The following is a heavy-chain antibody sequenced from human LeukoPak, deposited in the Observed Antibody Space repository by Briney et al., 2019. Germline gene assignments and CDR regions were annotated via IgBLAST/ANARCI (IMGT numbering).Heavy chain of an antibody. CDR1: GYTFTGYY. V-gene: IGHV1-2*02. D-gene: IGHD6-13*01. CDR2: INPNSGGT. CDR3: ASANTDEIAAAGLIVY. J-gene: IGHJ4*02. Sequence: ATVKVSCKASGYTFTGYYMHWVRQAPGQGLEWMGWINPNSGGTNYAQKFQGRVTMTRDTSISTAYMELSRLRSDDTAVYYCASANTDEIAAAGLIVYWGQGTLVTVSS.